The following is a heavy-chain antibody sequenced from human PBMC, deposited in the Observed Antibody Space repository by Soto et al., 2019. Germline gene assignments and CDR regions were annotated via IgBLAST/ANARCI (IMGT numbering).Heavy chain of an antibody. Sequence: GGSLRLSCAASGFTFSSYSMNWVRQAPGKGLEWVSPISSSSSYIYYADSVKGRFTISRDNAKNSLYLQMNSLRAEDTAVYYCARDETAAWTFDYWGQGTLVTVSS. V-gene: IGHV3-21*01. D-gene: IGHD6-13*01. CDR3: ARDETAAWTFDY. CDR2: ISSSSSYI. J-gene: IGHJ4*02. CDR1: GFTFSSYS.